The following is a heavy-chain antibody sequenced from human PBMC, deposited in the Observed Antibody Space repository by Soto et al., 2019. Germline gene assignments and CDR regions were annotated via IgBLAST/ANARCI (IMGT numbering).Heavy chain of an antibody. J-gene: IGHJ4*02. Sequence: SETLSLTCAVYGGSFSGYYWTWIRQPPGTGLEWIGEINHSGSTNYNPSLKSRATISLDTSRNQISLNLNSVTAADTAIYYCARDVVGLTHFDYWGQGILVTVSS. CDR3: ARDVVGLTHFDY. CDR2: INHSGST. CDR1: GGSFSGYY. D-gene: IGHD2-21*01. V-gene: IGHV4-34*01.